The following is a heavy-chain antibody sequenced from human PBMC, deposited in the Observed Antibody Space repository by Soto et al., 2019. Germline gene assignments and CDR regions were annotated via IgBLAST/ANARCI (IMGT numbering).Heavy chain of an antibody. D-gene: IGHD4-17*01. Sequence: EVQLLESGGGLVQPGGSLRLSCAASGFTFSSYAMSWVRQAPGKGLEWVSAISGSGGSTYYADSVKGRFTISRDNSKNTLYLQMNSLRAEDTAVYYCAKHPLRALASYGGYSARAMDVWGQGTTVTVSS. V-gene: IGHV3-23*01. CDR2: ISGSGGST. CDR1: GFTFSSYA. J-gene: IGHJ6*02. CDR3: AKHPLRALASYGGYSARAMDV.